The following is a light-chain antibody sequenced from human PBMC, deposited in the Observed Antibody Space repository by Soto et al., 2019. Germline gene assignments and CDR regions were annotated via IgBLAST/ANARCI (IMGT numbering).Light chain of an antibody. CDR3: QQYNNWPRT. J-gene: IGKJ1*01. V-gene: IGKV3-15*01. Sequence: DIVMTQSPVTLSVSPGDRATLSCRASQSVGHNLAWFQQKPGQAPRLLISGASAGASGIPDRFSGSGFGTAVTLIISSLQSEDLAVYYCQQYNNWPRTFGQVTKVEMK. CDR1: QSVGHN. CDR2: GAS.